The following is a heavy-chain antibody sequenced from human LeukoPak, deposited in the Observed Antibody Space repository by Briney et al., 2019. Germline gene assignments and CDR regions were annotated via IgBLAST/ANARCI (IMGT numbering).Heavy chain of an antibody. CDR3: ARASDYGDYGRGYGYYYVDV. D-gene: IGHD4-17*01. V-gene: IGHV1-8*01. CDR1: GYTFTSYY. Sequence: GASVTVSRKSSGYTFTSYYFNWVRQPTGQGREGVGLMNPNSGNTGYARKFQGRVTMTRSTSISTGYKEMSSLRSEDTAVYYCARASDYGDYGRGYGYYYVDVWGKGTTVTISS. CDR2: MNPNSGNT. J-gene: IGHJ6*03.